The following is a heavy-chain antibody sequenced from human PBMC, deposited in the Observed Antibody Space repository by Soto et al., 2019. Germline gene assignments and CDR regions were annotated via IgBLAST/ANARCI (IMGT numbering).Heavy chain of an antibody. J-gene: IGHJ6*02. Sequence: VASVKVSCKASGGTFSSYAISWVRQAPGQGLEWMGGIIPIFGTANYAQKFQGRVTITADESTSTAYMELSSLRSEDTAVYYCARGDDLPYYGMDVWGQGTTVTVSS. CDR2: IIPIFGTA. CDR1: GGTFSSYA. V-gene: IGHV1-69*13. CDR3: ARGDDLPYYGMDV. D-gene: IGHD1-1*01.